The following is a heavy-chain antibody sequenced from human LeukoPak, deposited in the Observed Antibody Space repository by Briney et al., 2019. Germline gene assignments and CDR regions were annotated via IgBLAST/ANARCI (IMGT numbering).Heavy chain of an antibody. Sequence: GASVKVSCKACGYTFTGYYMHWVRQAPGQGLEWMGWINPNSGGTNYAQKFQGRVTMTRDTSISTAYMELSRLRSDDTAVYYCARSYGDYYDWYFDLWGRGTLVTVSS. CDR2: INPNSGGT. CDR3: ARSYGDYYDWYFDL. V-gene: IGHV1-2*02. CDR1: GYTFTGYY. D-gene: IGHD4-17*01. J-gene: IGHJ2*01.